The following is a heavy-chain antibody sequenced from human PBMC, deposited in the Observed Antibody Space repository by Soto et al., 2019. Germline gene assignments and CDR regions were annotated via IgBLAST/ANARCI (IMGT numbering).Heavy chain of an antibody. CDR1: GGSFSGYY. CDR2: INHSGST. D-gene: IGHD5-18*01. J-gene: IGHJ4*02. CDR3: ARGKDTAMVYYFDY. V-gene: IGHV4-34*01. Sequence: QVQLQQWGAGLLKPSETLSLTCAVYGGSFSGYYWSWIRQPPGKGLEWIGEINHSGSTNYNPSLKSRVTISVDTSKNQFSLKLSSVTAADTAVYYCARGKDTAMVYYFDYWGQGTLVTVSS.